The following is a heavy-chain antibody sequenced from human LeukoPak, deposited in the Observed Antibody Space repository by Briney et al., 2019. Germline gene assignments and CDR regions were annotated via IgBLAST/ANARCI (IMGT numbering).Heavy chain of an antibody. CDR3: ASPNFGYCSSTSCSEVDY. CDR2: IYYSGST. CDR1: GGSISSYY. V-gene: IGHV4-59*08. J-gene: IGHJ4*02. D-gene: IGHD2-2*01. Sequence: SETLSLTCTVSGGSISSYYWSWIRQPPRKGLEWIGYIYYSGSTNYNPSLKSRVTISVDTSKNQFSLKLTSVTAADTAVYYCASPNFGYCSSTSCSEVDYWGQGTLVTVSS.